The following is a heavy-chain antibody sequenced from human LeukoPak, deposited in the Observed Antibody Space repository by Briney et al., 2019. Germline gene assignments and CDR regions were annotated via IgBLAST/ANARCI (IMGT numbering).Heavy chain of an antibody. Sequence: GASLRISCAASGFTFSSYAMSWVRQAPGKGLEWVSAISGSGGSTYYADSVKGRFTISRDNSKNTLYLQMNSLRAEDTAVYYCAKRHYDFWSGYQNQMYYFDYWGQGTLVTVSS. D-gene: IGHD3-3*01. CDR1: GFTFSSYA. J-gene: IGHJ4*02. V-gene: IGHV3-23*01. CDR3: AKRHYDFWSGYQNQMYYFDY. CDR2: ISGSGGST.